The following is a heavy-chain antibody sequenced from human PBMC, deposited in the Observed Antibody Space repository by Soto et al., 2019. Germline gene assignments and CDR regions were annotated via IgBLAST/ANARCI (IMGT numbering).Heavy chain of an antibody. CDR1: GFSISRSA. D-gene: IGHD1-1*01. CDR2: IAYDGSNR. Sequence: QVQLVESGGGVVQPGRSLRLSCAASGFSISRSAMHWVRQAPGKGLEWVAVIAYDGSNRWYADSAKGRFTISRDNSKSTVYLQMSSLGGEDTAVYYCARDLQAGTDNVNWFAPWGQGTLVTVSS. CDR3: ARDLQAGTDNVNWFAP. J-gene: IGHJ5*02. V-gene: IGHV3-30*04.